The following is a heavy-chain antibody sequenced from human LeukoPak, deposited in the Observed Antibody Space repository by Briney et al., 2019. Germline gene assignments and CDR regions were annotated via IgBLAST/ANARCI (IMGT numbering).Heavy chain of an antibody. Sequence: SETLSLTCTVSGGSISSSSYDWGWIGQPPGKGLEWIGSIYYSGSTYYNPSLKSRVTISVDTSKNQFSLKLSSVTAADTAVYYCAYSSGFLRWFDPWGQGTLVTVSS. V-gene: IGHV4-39*01. D-gene: IGHD6-19*01. CDR1: GGSISSSSYD. CDR2: IYYSGST. CDR3: AYSSGFLRWFDP. J-gene: IGHJ5*02.